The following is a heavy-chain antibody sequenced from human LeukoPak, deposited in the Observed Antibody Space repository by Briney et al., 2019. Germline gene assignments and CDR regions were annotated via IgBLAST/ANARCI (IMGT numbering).Heavy chain of an antibody. Sequence: PSETLSLTCTVSGGSISSYYWSWIRQPPGKGLEWIGYIYYSGSTNYNPTLTSRVTISVDTSTNQFSLKLSSVTAADTAVYYCARAGRCSGGSCQFDYWGQGTLVTVSS. CDR2: IYYSGST. D-gene: IGHD2-15*01. V-gene: IGHV4-59*01. CDR1: GGSISSYY. J-gene: IGHJ4*02. CDR3: ARAGRCSGGSCQFDY.